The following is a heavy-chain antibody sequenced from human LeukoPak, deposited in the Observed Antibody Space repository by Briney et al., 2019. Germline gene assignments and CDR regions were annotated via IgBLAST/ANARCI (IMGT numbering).Heavy chain of an antibody. V-gene: IGHV3-11*03. D-gene: IGHD1-26*01. CDR3: ASNSGSYYGFDWFDP. Sequence: PGGSLRLSCAASGFTFSDYYMSWIRQAPGKGLEGVSYISSSSSYTNYADSVKGRFTISRDNAKNSLYLQMNSLRAEDTAVYYCASNSGSYYGFDWFDPWGQGTLVTVSS. CDR2: ISSSSSYT. J-gene: IGHJ5*02. CDR1: GFTFSDYY.